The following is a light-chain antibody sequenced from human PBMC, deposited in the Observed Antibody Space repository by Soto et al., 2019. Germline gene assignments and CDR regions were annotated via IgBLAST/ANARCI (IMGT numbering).Light chain of an antibody. CDR2: EVS. Sequence: QSALTQPASVSGSPGQSITISCTGTSSDVGGYNLVSWYQQHPGKAPKLMISEVSNRPSGISDRFSGSKSGSTASLTISGRQAEDEADYYCCSYAGTSTHTVFGGGTQLTVL. V-gene: IGLV2-23*02. J-gene: IGLJ7*01. CDR1: SSDVGGYNL. CDR3: CSYAGTSTHTV.